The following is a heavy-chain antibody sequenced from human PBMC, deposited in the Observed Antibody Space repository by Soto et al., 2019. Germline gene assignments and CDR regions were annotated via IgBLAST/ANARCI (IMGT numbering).Heavy chain of an antibody. CDR3: AGNVRYFDWLLNY. CDR1: GGTFSSYA. J-gene: IGHJ4*02. V-gene: IGHV1-69*13. Sequence: SVKVSCKASGGTFSSYAISWVRQAPGQGLEWMGGIIPIFGTANYAQKFQGRVTITADESTSTAYMELSSLRSEDTAVYYCAGNVRYFDWLLNYWGQGTLVTVSS. D-gene: IGHD3-9*01. CDR2: IIPIFGTA.